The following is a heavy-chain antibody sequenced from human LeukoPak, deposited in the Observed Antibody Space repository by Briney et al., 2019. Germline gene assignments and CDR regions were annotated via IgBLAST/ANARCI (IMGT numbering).Heavy chain of an antibody. Sequence: GSSVKVSCKASGGTFSSYTISWVRQAPGQGLEWMGRIIPILGIANYAQKFQGRVTITADESTSTAYMELSSLRSEDTAVYYCARGGAYGDYEYFQHWGQGTLVTVSS. CDR1: GGTFSSYT. CDR3: ARGGAYGDYEYFQH. V-gene: IGHV1-69*02. D-gene: IGHD4-17*01. J-gene: IGHJ1*01. CDR2: IIPILGIA.